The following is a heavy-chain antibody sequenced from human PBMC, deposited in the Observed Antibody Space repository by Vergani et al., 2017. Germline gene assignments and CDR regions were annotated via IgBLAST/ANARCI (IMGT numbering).Heavy chain of an antibody. J-gene: IGHJ1*01. CDR2: ISYDGTQK. CDR3: ATKSCGTPGCQRGYFRE. Sequence: QVHLVESGGGVVQPGRSLRLSCVVSVFTSCYYGTHCVRQALGKGLEWVAVISYDGTQKYYADSVKGRFTISRDNSKSTLYLQMNSLRTEDTAVYYCATKSCGTPGCQRGYFREWGQGTLVTVSS. CDR1: VFTSCYYG. V-gene: IGHV3-30*03. D-gene: IGHD1-1*01.